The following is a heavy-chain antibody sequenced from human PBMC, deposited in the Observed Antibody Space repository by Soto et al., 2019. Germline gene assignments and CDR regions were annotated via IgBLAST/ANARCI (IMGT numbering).Heavy chain of an antibody. D-gene: IGHD1-1*01. J-gene: IGHJ6*02. V-gene: IGHV3-33*01. CDR2: IWYDGSNK. CDR1: GFTFSSYG. CDR3: ARDKVPNYYYYGMDV. Sequence: GESLKISCAASGFTFSSYGMHWVRQAPGKGLEWVAVIWYDGSNKYYADSVKGRFTISRDNSKNTLYLQMNSLRAEDTAVYYCARDKVPNYYYYGMDVWGQGTTVTVSS.